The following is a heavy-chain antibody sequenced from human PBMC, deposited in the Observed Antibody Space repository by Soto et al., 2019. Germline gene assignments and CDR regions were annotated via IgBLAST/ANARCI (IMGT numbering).Heavy chain of an antibody. CDR1: GGSFSGYY. Sequence: QVQLQQWGAGLLKPSETLSLTCAVYGGSFSGYYWSWIRQPPGTGLEWIGEINHSGSTNYNPSLKSRVTISVDTSKNQFSLKLSSVTAADTAVYYCASGGDYRSYKGYYFDYWGQGTLVTVSS. D-gene: IGHD4-17*01. V-gene: IGHV4-34*01. CDR2: INHSGST. J-gene: IGHJ4*02. CDR3: ASGGDYRSYKGYYFDY.